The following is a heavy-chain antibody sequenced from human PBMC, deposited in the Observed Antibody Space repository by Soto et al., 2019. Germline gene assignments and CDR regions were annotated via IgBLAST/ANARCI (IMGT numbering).Heavy chain of an antibody. Sequence: EVQLVESWGGLVQPWGSLRLSCAASGFTVSSSYISWVRQAPGKRLEWVSTIYISGSTYYADSVRGRFTISRDDSNNTLYLQINSLIVDSTAVDYSTKKARGSGWCTQVSFASCGQGTLVTVS. CDR2: IYISGST. V-gene: IGHV3-66*01. D-gene: IGHD6-19*01. CDR1: GFTVSSSY. J-gene: IGHJ5*02. CDR3: TKKARGSGWCTQVSFAS.